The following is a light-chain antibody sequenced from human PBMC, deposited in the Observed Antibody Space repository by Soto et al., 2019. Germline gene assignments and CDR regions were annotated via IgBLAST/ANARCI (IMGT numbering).Light chain of an antibody. CDR3: SSYANYNVV. CDR1: SSDVGGYNY. Sequence: QSALTQPPSASGSPGQSVTISCTGTSSDVGGYNYVSWYQQHPGKAPKLMIYGVSKRPSGVPDRFSGSKSGNTASLTVSGLQAEDEADYYCSSYANYNVVFGGGTKVTVL. V-gene: IGLV2-8*01. CDR2: GVS. J-gene: IGLJ2*01.